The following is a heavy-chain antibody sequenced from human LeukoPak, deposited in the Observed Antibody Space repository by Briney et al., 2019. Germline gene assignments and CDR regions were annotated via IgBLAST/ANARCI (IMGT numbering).Heavy chain of an antibody. V-gene: IGHV3-53*01. Sequence: GGSLRLSCTVSGFTVSSNSMSWVRQAPGKGLEWDSFIYSGGNTHYSDSVKGRFTISRDNSKNTLYLQMNSLRAEDTAVYYCARRAGAYSHPYDYWGQGTLVTVSS. CDR2: IYSGGNT. CDR1: GFTVSSNS. J-gene: IGHJ4*02. CDR3: ARRAGAYSHPYDY. D-gene: IGHD4/OR15-4a*01.